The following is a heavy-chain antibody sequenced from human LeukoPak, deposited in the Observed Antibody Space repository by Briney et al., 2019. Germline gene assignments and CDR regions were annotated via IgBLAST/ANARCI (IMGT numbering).Heavy chain of an antibody. Sequence: PGGSLRLSCAASGFTFSSYWTHWVRQAPGKGLVWVSRINSDGSSTSYADSVKGRFTISRDNAKNTLYLQMNSLRAEDTAVYYCARDPRRCGGDCYSGYFDYWGQGTLVTVSS. CDR3: ARDPRRCGGDCYSGYFDY. CDR2: INSDGSST. J-gene: IGHJ4*02. V-gene: IGHV3-74*01. CDR1: GFTFSSYW. D-gene: IGHD2-21*02.